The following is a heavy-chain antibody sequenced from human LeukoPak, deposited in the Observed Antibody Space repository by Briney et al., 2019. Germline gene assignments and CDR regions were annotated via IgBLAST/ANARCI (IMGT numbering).Heavy chain of an antibody. V-gene: IGHV3-74*01. CDR2: INTDGSST. CDR3: ATQASVGY. J-gene: IGHJ4*02. D-gene: IGHD1-26*01. CDR1: GFTFSSYW. Sequence: PGGSLRLSCAASGFTFSSYWMQWVRQAPGKGLVWVSRINTDGSSTTYADSVKGRFTISRDNAKNTLYLQMNSLRAEDTAVYYCATQASVGYWGQGTLVTVPS.